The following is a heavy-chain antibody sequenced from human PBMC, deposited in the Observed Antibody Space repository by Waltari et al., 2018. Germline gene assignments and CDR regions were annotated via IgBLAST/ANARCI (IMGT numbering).Heavy chain of an antibody. CDR2: SNSDGSST. Sequence: EVQLVESGGGLVQLGGSLRLSCAASGFPYSRYWMHWFRQAPGKGLVWVSRSNSDGSSTSYADSVKGRFTISKDNAKNTVYLQMNSLRAEDTAIYYCARGARRTTVTTGWWYFDLWGRGTLVTVSS. CDR3: ARGARRTTVTTGWWYFDL. V-gene: IGHV3-74*01. CDR1: GFPYSRYW. D-gene: IGHD4-17*01. J-gene: IGHJ2*01.